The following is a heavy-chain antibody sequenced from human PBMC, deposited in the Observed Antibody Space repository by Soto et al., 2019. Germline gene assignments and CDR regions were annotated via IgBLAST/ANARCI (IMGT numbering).Heavy chain of an antibody. CDR1: GGSISSYY. J-gene: IGHJ6*03. D-gene: IGHD3-22*01. CDR3: ARLVNTNYYDYYMDV. Sequence: QVQLQESGPGLVKPSETLSLTCTVSGGSISSYYWSWIRQPPGTGLEWIGYIYYSGSTNYNPSLKSRVTRSVDTSKNQVSLKLSSVTAADTAVYYCARLVNTNYYDYYMDVWGKGTTVTVSS. V-gene: IGHV4-59*08. CDR2: IYYSGST.